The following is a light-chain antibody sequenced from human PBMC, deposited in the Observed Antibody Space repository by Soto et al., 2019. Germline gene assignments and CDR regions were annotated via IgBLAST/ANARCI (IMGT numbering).Light chain of an antibody. Sequence: DIQVTQSPSSLSASVGDRVTITCRASQSVGTYLNWYRHKPGKAPTLLIYGVSSLHSGVPSRFSGSASETEFTLTISSLQPEDFATYYCQQSYSNPRTFGQGTKVEIK. CDR1: QSVGTY. CDR2: GVS. J-gene: IGKJ1*01. CDR3: QQSYSNPRT. V-gene: IGKV1-39*01.